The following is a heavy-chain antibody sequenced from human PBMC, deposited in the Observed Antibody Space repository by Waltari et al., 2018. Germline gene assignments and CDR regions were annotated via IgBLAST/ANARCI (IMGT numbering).Heavy chain of an antibody. CDR3: AKDRLPATTAYYFDY. CDR2: ISYDGSNK. CDR1: GFTFSSYG. D-gene: IGHD4-17*01. Sequence: QVQLVESGGGVVQPGRSLRLSCAASGFTFSSYGMHWVRQAPGKGLGWVAVISYDGSNKYYADSVKGRFTISRDNSKNTLYLQMNSLRAEDTAVYYCAKDRLPATTAYYFDYWGQGTLVTVSS. J-gene: IGHJ4*02. V-gene: IGHV3-30*18.